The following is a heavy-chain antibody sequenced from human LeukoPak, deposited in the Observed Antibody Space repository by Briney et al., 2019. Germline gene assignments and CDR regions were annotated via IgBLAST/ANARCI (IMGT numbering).Heavy chain of an antibody. Sequence: GGSLRLSCAASGFTFSSYAMSWVRQAPGKGLEWVSAISGSGGSTYYAGSVKGRFTISRDNSKNTLYLQMNSLRAEDTAVYYCAKDGYMTTVTTWVDYWGQGTLVTVSS. CDR1: GFTFSSYA. CDR3: AKDGYMTTVTTWVDY. CDR2: ISGSGGST. D-gene: IGHD4-17*01. J-gene: IGHJ4*02. V-gene: IGHV3-23*01.